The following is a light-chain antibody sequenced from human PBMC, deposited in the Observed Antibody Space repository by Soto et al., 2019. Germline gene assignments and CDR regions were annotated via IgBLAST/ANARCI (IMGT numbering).Light chain of an antibody. V-gene: IGLV2-8*01. Sequence: QSVLTQPASVSGSPGQSITISCTGTSSDVGGYDLVSWYQQHPGRAPKLMIYDVTKRPPGVPDRFSGSKSGNTASLTVSGLQAEDEADYYCNSYTGSNDFDVFGTGTKLTVL. CDR1: SSDVGGYDL. J-gene: IGLJ1*01. CDR3: NSYTGSNDFDV. CDR2: DVT.